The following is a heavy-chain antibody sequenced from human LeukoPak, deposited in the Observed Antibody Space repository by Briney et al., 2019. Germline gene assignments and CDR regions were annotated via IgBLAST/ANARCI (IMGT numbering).Heavy chain of an antibody. Sequence: PSETLSLTCAVSGGSISSGDFPWSWIRQPPGKGLEWIGYIFHTGHTSYNPSLKSRVTISVDMSKNQLSLRLTSVTAADTAVYYCARAMQQLVPLWYNWFDLWGQGTLVTVSS. CDR2: IFHTGHT. D-gene: IGHD6-13*01. V-gene: IGHV4-30-2*01. CDR3: ARAMQQLVPLWYNWFDL. J-gene: IGHJ5*02. CDR1: GGSISSGDFP.